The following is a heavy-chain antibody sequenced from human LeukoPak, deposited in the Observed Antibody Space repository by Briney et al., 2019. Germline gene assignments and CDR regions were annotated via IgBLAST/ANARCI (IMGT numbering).Heavy chain of an antibody. CDR1: GGSISSGDYY. CDR2: IYYSGST. Sequence: LQTLSLTCTVSGGSISSGDYYWNWIRQPPGKGLEWIGYIYYSGSTYYNPSLKSRVTISVDTSKNQFSLKVNSLTAADTAVYYCAREPIGTHFDYWGRGTLVTVSS. D-gene: IGHD1-7*01. J-gene: IGHJ4*02. V-gene: IGHV4-30-4*01. CDR3: AREPIGTHFDY.